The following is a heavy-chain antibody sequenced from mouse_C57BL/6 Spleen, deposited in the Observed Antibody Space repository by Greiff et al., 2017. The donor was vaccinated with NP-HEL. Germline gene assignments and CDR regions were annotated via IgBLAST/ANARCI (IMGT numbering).Heavy chain of an antibody. V-gene: IGHV1-15*01. CDR3: TRWHQGGYFDV. CDR1: GYTFTDYE. CDR2: IDPETGGT. J-gene: IGHJ1*03. Sequence: QVQLQQSGAELVRPGASVTLSCKASGYTFTDYEMHWVKQTPVHGLEWIGAIDPETGGTAYNQKFKGKAILTADKSSSTAYMELRSLTSEDSAVYYCTRWHQGGYFDVWGTGTTVTVSS. D-gene: IGHD3-1*01.